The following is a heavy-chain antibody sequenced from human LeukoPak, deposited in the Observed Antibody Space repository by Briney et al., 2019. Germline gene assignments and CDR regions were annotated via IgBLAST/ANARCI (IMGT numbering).Heavy chain of an antibody. CDR2: ISSSSSTI. D-gene: IGHD3-3*01. CDR3: ARVSADYGFWSGYSLKYDY. V-gene: IGHV3-48*04. J-gene: IGHJ4*02. Sequence: GGSLRLSCAASGFTFSSYSMNWVRQAPGKGLEWVSYISSSSSTIYYADSVKGRFTISRDNAKNSLYLQMNSLRAEDTAVYYCARVSADYGFWSGYSLKYDYWGQGTLVTVSS. CDR1: GFTFSSYS.